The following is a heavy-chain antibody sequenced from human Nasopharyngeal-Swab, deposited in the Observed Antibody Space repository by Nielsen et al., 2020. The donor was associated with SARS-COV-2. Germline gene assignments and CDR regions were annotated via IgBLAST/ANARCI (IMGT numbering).Heavy chain of an antibody. Sequence: SVKVSCKASGGTFSSYAISWVRQAPGQGLEWMGGIIPIFGTANYAQKFQGRVTITADESTSTAYMELSSLRSEDTAVYYCARDVPIYGSTPVYMDVWGKGTTVTVSS. J-gene: IGHJ6*03. V-gene: IGHV1-69*13. CDR2: IIPIFGTA. D-gene: IGHD2-2*01. CDR3: ARDVPIYGSTPVYMDV. CDR1: GGTFSSYA.